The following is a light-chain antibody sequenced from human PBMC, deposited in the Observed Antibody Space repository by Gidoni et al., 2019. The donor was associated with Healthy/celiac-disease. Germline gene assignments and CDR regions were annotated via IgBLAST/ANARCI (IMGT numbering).Light chain of an antibody. CDR3: QQRSNWGQWT. CDR2: DAS. V-gene: IGKV3-11*01. CDR1: QSVSSY. Sequence: EMLLTQSPATLSLSPGERATLSCRASQSVSSYLAWYQQKPGQAPRLLIYDASNRATGIPARFSGSGSGTDFTLTISSLEPEDFAVYYCQQRSNWGQWTFGQGTKVEIK. J-gene: IGKJ1*01.